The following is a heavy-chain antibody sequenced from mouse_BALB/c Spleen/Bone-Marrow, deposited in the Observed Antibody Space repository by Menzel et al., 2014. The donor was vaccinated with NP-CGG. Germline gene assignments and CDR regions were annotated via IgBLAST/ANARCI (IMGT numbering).Heavy chain of an antibody. D-gene: IGHD1-3*01. Sequence: VQLQESGAELVRPGASVRVSCKASGYTSINYWINWVRQRPGQGLEWIGNIYPSDSYTNYNQKFKDKATLTVDKSSSTAYMQLSSSTSEDSAVYYCTRMYYNYYAMDYWGQGTSVTVSS. CDR1: GYTSINYW. V-gene: IGHV1S126*01. J-gene: IGHJ4*01. CDR3: TRMYYNYYAMDY. CDR2: IYPSDSYT.